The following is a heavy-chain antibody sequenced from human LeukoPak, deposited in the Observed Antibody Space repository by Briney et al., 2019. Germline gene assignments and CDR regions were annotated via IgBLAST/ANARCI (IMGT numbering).Heavy chain of an antibody. CDR1: GYTFTGYY. V-gene: IGHV1-2*02. CDR3: ARWSGYCSSTSCYNWFDP. Sequence: GASVKVSCKASGYTFTGYYMHWVRQAPGQGLEWMGWINPNSGGTNYAQKFQGRVTMTRDTSISTAYMELSRLRSDDTAVYYCARWSGYCSSTSCYNWFDPWDQGTLVTVSS. D-gene: IGHD2-2*01. J-gene: IGHJ5*02. CDR2: INPNSGGT.